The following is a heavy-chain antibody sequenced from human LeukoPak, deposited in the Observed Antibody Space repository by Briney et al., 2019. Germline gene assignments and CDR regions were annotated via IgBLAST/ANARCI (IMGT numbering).Heavy chain of an antibody. CDR2: INSDGSST. Sequence: GGSLRLSCAASGFTFSSYWMHWVRQAPGKGLVWVSPINSDGSSTSYADSVKGRFTISRDNAKNTLYLQMNSLRAEDTAVYYCARGKIYDFWSGYLQYYFDYWGQGTLVTVSS. J-gene: IGHJ4*02. CDR1: GFTFSSYW. V-gene: IGHV3-74*01. CDR3: ARGKIYDFWSGYLQYYFDY. D-gene: IGHD3-3*01.